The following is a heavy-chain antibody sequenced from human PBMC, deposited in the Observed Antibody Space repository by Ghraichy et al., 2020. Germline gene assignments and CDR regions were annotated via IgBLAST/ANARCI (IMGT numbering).Heavy chain of an antibody. V-gene: IGHV3-74*01. CDR1: GFTFSSYW. D-gene: IGHD2-15*01. Sequence: GESLNISCAASGFTFSSYWMHWVRQAPGKGLVWVSRINSDATSTTYADSVKGRFTTSRDNAKNTLYLQMNSLRAEDTAVYYCVRNGHCSGSSCYSSLYNWFDPWGQGTLVTVSS. J-gene: IGHJ5*02. CDR2: INSDATST. CDR3: VRNGHCSGSSCYSSLYNWFDP.